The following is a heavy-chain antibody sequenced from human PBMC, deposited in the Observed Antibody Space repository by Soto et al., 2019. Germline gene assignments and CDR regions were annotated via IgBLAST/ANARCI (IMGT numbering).Heavy chain of an antibody. J-gene: IGHJ4*02. V-gene: IGHV1-24*01. Sequence: ASVKVSCKVSGYTLTELSMHWVRQAPGKGLEWMGGFDPEDGETIYAQKFQGRVTMTEDTSTDTAYMELSSLRSEDTAVYYCATGWDSSSSQFDPGFDYWGQGTMVTVSS. CDR2: FDPEDGET. CDR3: ATGWDSSSSQFDPGFDY. CDR1: GYTLTELS. D-gene: IGHD6-13*01.